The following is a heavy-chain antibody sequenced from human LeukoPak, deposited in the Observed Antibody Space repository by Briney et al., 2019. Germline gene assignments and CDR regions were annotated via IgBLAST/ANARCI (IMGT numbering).Heavy chain of an antibody. CDR1: GYTFTGYY. D-gene: IGHD2-15*01. CDR3: ARTAVCSGGSCYIFFRKFRFDY. J-gene: IGHJ4*02. V-gene: IGHV1-2*02. CDR2: INPNSGGT. Sequence: ASVKVSCKASGYTFTGYYTHWVRQAPGQGLEWMGWINPNSGGTNYAQKFQGRVTMTRDTSISTAYMELSRLRSDDTAVYYCARTAVCSGGSCYIFFRKFRFDYWGQGTLVTVSS.